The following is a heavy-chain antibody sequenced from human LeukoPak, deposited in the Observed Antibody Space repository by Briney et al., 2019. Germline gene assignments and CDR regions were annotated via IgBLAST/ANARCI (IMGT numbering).Heavy chain of an antibody. Sequence: GGSLRLSCAASGFTFDDYAMHWVRQAPGKGLEWVSSIGSSISYIFYADSVKGRFTISRDNAKKSLFLQMNSLRAEDTAVYYCARDTERSPFFDYWGQGTLVTVSS. CDR3: ARDTERSPFFDY. CDR2: IGSSISYI. D-gene: IGHD1-14*01. J-gene: IGHJ4*02. CDR1: GFTFDDYA. V-gene: IGHV3-21*01.